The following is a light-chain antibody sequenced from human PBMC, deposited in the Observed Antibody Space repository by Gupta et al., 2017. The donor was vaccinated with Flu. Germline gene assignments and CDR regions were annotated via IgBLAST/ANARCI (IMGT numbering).Light chain of an antibody. Sequence: SYELTQTSSVSVSPGQTARITCSGNILAKKYVRWFQQKPGQAPVVVMYKDSERPSGIPDRFSGSSSGTKVTLTISGAQFEDEADYYCYCAAANNWVFGGGTKLTVL. J-gene: IGLJ3*02. CDR2: KDS. CDR1: ILAKKY. V-gene: IGLV3-27*01. CDR3: YCAAANNWV.